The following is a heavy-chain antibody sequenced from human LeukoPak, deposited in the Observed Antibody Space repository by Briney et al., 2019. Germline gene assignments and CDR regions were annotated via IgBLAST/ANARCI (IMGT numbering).Heavy chain of an antibody. CDR1: GCTFRDYY. CDR2: ISNSGSTI. Sequence: GGSLRLSCAASGCTFRDYYMSWIRQAPGKGLEWVSYISNSGSTIYYADSVKGRFTISRDNAKNSLYLQMNSLRAEDTAVYYCAREGGITMIVVVPPDYWGQGTLVTVSS. D-gene: IGHD3-22*01. CDR3: AREGGITMIVVVPPDY. V-gene: IGHV3-11*04. J-gene: IGHJ4*02.